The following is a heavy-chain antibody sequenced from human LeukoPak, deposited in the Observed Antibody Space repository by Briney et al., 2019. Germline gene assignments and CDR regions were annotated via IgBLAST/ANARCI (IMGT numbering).Heavy chain of an antibody. J-gene: IGHJ6*03. D-gene: IGHD5-24*01. CDR3: ARHPGQFEYYYYYMDV. CDR2: IYYSGST. Sequence: PSETLSLTCTVSGDSITNYYWSWIRQPPGKGLEWIGYIYYSGSTYYNPSLKSRVTISVDTSKNQFSLKLSSVTAADTAVYYCARHPGQFEYYYYYMDVWGKGTTVTVSS. CDR1: GDSITNYY. V-gene: IGHV4-30-4*08.